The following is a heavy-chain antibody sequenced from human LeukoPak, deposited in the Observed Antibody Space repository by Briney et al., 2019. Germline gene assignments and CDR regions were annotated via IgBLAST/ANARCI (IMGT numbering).Heavy chain of an antibody. V-gene: IGHV3-21*01. CDR3: ARATNDAFES. CDR1: GFTFSSYS. Sequence: GGSLRLSCAASGFTFSSYSMNWVRQAPGKGLEWVSSISSSSSYIYYADSVKGRFTISRDNAKNTLYLQMNSLRGEDTAVYYCARATNDAFESWGQGTMVTVSS. CDR2: ISSSSSYI. J-gene: IGHJ3*02. D-gene: IGHD5-12*01.